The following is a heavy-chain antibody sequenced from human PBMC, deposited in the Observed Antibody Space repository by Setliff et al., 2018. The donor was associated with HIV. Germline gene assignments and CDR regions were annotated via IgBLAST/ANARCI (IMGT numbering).Heavy chain of an antibody. CDR1: GYTLTSYA. Sequence: GASVKVSCKASGYTLTSYAIHWVCQAPGQRLEWMGWINAGNGNTKYSQELQRRVTITRDTSASTAYMELSSLRSEDTAVYYCAREGKFRYYYYMDVWGRGTTVTVSS. V-gene: IGHV1-3*01. CDR3: AREGKFRYYYYMDV. J-gene: IGHJ6*03. CDR2: INAGNGNT. D-gene: IGHD3-10*01.